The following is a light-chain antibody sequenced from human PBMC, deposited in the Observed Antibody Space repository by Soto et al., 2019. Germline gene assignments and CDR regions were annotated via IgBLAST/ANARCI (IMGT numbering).Light chain of an antibody. J-gene: IGKJ1*01. CDR2: GAS. CDR3: QQYNNWPPWT. V-gene: IGKV3-15*01. CDR1: QSVSSY. Sequence: EIVMTQSPATLSVSPGERATLSCRASQSVSSYLAWYQQKPGQAPRLLIYGASTRATGIPAGFSGSGSGTEFTLTISRLQSEDFAVYYCQQYNNWPPWTFGQGTKVDIK.